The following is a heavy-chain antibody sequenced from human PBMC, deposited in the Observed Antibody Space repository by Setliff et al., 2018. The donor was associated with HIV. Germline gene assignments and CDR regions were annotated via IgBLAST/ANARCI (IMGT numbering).Heavy chain of an antibody. D-gene: IGHD6-19*01. Sequence: SETLSLTCTVSGGSISSSSYYWGWIRQPPGKGLEWIGSLYYSGTTYYNPSLKSRLTISVDTSKNQFSLKLSSVTAADTAVYYCASTASGWFDAFDIWGQGTMVTVSS. V-gene: IGHV4-39*07. CDR2: LYYSGTT. J-gene: IGHJ3*02. CDR3: ASTASGWFDAFDI. CDR1: GGSISSSSYY.